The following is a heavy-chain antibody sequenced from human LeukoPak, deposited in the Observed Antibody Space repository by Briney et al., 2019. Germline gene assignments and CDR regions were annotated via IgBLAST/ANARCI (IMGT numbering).Heavy chain of an antibody. CDR2: ITTSDGNT. J-gene: IGHJ4*02. Sequence: GGSLRLSCAASGFTFSSYTMSWVRQAPGKGLEWVSTITTSDGNTYYADSVKGRFTVSRDNSKNTLYLQMNSLRAEDTAVYYCARVGGGYCSSTSCYWSRDFDYWGQGTLVTVSS. D-gene: IGHD2-2*01. V-gene: IGHV3-23*01. CDR1: GFTFSSYT. CDR3: ARVGGGYCSSTSCYWSRDFDY.